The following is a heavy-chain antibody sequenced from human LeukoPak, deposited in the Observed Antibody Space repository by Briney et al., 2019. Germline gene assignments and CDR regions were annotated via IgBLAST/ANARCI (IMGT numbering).Heavy chain of an antibody. Sequence: SETLSLTCTVSGGSVSSSSDYWGWIRQPPGKGLEWIGSIYYSGSTYYNPSLKSRVTVSVDMSKNQFSLKLSSMTAADTAVYYCARAIRDDYKIYHFDYWGQGTLVTVSS. J-gene: IGHJ4*02. D-gene: IGHD5-24*01. CDR3: ARAIRDDYKIYHFDY. CDR1: GGSVSSSSDY. CDR2: IYYSGST. V-gene: IGHV4-39*01.